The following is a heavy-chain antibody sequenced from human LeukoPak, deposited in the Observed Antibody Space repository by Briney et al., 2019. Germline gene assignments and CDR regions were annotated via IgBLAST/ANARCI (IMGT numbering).Heavy chain of an antibody. Sequence: SETLSLTCTVSGGSVSSGSYYWSWIRQPPGKGLEWIGYIYYSGSTNYNPSLKGRVTISVDTSKNQLSLKLSSVTAADTAVYYCASSNRNGYNYIDYWGQGTLVTVSS. V-gene: IGHV4-61*01. J-gene: IGHJ4*02. D-gene: IGHD5-24*01. CDR1: GGSVSSGSYY. CDR3: ASSNRNGYNYIDY. CDR2: IYYSGST.